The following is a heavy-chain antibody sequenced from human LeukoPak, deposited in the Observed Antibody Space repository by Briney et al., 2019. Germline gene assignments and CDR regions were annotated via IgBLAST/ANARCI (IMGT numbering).Heavy chain of an antibody. CDR2: INAGNGNT. CDR3: ARDRVVPNAGPRLYNWFDP. V-gene: IGHV1-3*01. Sequence: GASVKVSCKASGYTFTSYAMHWVRQAPGQRLEWMGWINAGNGNTKYSQKFQGRVTITRDTTASTAYMELSSLRSEDTAVYYCARDRVVPNAGPRLYNWFDPWGQGTLVTVSS. CDR1: GYTFTSYA. J-gene: IGHJ5*02. D-gene: IGHD2-2*01.